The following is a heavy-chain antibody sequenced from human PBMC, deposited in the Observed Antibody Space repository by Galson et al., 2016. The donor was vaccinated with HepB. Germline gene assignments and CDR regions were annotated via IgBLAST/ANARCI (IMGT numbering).Heavy chain of an antibody. CDR1: GFDVSTSL. CDR3: VRDGSTDWYENH. Sequence: SLRLSCAASGFDVSTSLMTWVRQAPGKGLEWVSVLSAAGRTYYADSVKGRFTISRDNSQNTVILQMNSLRAEDTATYYCVRDGSTDWYENHWGQGTMVTVSS. J-gene: IGHJ4*02. D-gene: IGHD6-19*01. CDR2: LSAAGRT. V-gene: IGHV3-53*01.